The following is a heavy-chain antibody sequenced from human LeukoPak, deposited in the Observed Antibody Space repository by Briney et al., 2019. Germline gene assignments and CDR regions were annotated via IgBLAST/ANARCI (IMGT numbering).Heavy chain of an antibody. V-gene: IGHV3-20*04. CDR3: ARGGLSGYSYADDAFDI. CDR1: GFTFSSYG. Sequence: GGSLRLSCAASGFTFSSYGMSWVRQAPGKGLEWVSGINWNGGSTGYADSVKGRFTISRDNAKNSLYLQMNSLRAEDTALYYCARGGLSGYSYADDAFDIWGQGTMVTVSS. J-gene: IGHJ3*02. D-gene: IGHD5-18*01. CDR2: INWNGGST.